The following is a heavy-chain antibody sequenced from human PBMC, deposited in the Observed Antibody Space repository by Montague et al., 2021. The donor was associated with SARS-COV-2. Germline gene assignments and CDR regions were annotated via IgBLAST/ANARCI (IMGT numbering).Heavy chain of an antibody. Sequence: SETLSLTCTVSGGSISSSGYYWGWIRQPPGKGLEWIGSMHYSGSTYFYPSLKSRVTISIDTSKNRFSLKLGSVTAADTAVYYCARATLGITMIVVVMTAIDYYFDYWGQGNLVTVSS. CDR1: GGSISSSGYY. CDR2: MHYSGST. CDR3: ARATLGITMIVVVMTAIDYYFDY. J-gene: IGHJ4*02. V-gene: IGHV4-39*01. D-gene: IGHD3-22*01.